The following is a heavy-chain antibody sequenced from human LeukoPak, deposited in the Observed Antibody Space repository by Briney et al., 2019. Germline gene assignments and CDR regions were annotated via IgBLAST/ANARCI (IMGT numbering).Heavy chain of an antibody. Sequence: PGGSLRLSCAASGFTFSSYGMHWVRQAPGKGLEWAAVIWYDGSNKYYADSVKGRFTISRDNSKNTLYLQMNSLRAEDTAVYYCAKDTAMVFTIWGQGTMVTVSS. CDR3: AKDTAMVFTI. J-gene: IGHJ3*02. CDR2: IWYDGSNK. D-gene: IGHD5-18*01. CDR1: GFTFSSYG. V-gene: IGHV3-33*06.